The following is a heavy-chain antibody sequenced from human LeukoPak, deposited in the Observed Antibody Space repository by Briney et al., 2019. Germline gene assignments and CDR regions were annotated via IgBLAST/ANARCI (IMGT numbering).Heavy chain of an antibody. D-gene: IGHD3-3*01. Sequence: MPSETLSLTCAVYGGSFSGYYWSWISQPPGKGLERIREINHSGSTNYNPSLKSRVTISADTSKNQFSLKLSSVTAADTAVYYCARLSGYYSSIRYYFDYWGQGTLVTVSS. J-gene: IGHJ4*02. V-gene: IGHV4-34*01. CDR1: GGSFSGYY. CDR2: INHSGST. CDR3: ARLSGYYSSIRYYFDY.